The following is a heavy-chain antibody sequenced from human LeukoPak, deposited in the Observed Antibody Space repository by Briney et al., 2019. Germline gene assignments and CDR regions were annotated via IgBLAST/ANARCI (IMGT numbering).Heavy chain of an antibody. D-gene: IGHD1-7*01. CDR2: ISPDGRNI. J-gene: IGHJ4*02. V-gene: IGHV3-74*01. Sequence: SGGSLRLSCAASGFTLSDYWMNWVRQVPGKGPVWVSHISPDGRNIAYADSVKGRFTISRDSAKNTLYLHMNSLRVGDTAVDYCVREGGGTTPYDCWGQGTLVTVSS. CDR3: VREGGGTTPYDC. CDR1: GFTLSDYW.